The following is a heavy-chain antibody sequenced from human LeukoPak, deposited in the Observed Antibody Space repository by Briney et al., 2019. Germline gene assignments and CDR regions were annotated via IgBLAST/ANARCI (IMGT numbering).Heavy chain of an antibody. J-gene: IGHJ4*02. CDR2: INHSGST. D-gene: IGHD6-19*01. V-gene: IGHV4-34*01. CDR3: ARGRAAGY. CDR1: GGSFSGYY. Sequence: SETLSLTCAVYGGSFSGYYWSWIRQPPGKGLEWIGEINHSGSTNYNPSLQSRVTISVDTSKNQFSLKLSSVTAADTAVYYCARGRAAGYWGQGTLVTVSS.